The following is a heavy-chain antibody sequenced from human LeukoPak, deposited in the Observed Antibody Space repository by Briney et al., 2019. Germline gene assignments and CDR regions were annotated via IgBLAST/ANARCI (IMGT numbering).Heavy chain of an antibody. J-gene: IGHJ4*02. CDR3: ARDDAAAY. CDR1: GFTFGSYW. CDR2: IKQDGSEK. Sequence: GGSLRLSCAASGFTFGSYWMSWVRQAPGKGLEWVANIKQDGSEKYYVDSVKGRFTISRDNAKNSLYLQMNSLRAEDTAVYYCARDDAAAYWGQGTLVTVSS. D-gene: IGHD2-15*01. V-gene: IGHV3-7*01.